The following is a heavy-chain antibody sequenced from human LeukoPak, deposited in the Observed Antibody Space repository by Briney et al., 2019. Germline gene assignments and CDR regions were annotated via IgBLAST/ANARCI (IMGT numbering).Heavy chain of an antibody. J-gene: IGHJ4*02. V-gene: IGHV4-34*01. Sequence: MTSETLSLTCAVYGGSFSGYYWSWIRQPPGKGLEWIGEINHSGSTNYNPSLKSRVTISVDTSKNQFSLKLSSVTAADTAVYYCARRVRVRGVIATFDYWGQGTLVTVSS. CDR1: GGSFSGYY. CDR2: INHSGST. CDR3: ARRVRVRGVIATFDY. D-gene: IGHD3-10*01.